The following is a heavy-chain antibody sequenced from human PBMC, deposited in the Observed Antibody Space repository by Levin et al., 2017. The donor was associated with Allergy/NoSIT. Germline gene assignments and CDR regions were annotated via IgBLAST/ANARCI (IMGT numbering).Heavy chain of an antibody. CDR3: AKRHKPNSSGGYGFDY. Sequence: GGSLRLSCAASGFALSSYAMSWVRQAPGKGLEWVSAISGGGDTYYADSMKGRFTISRDNSKNTLYLQMNSLRADDTAVYYCAKRHKPNSSGGYGFDYWGQGTLVTVSS. CDR2: ISGGGDT. D-gene: IGHD6-19*01. V-gene: IGHV3-23*01. J-gene: IGHJ4*02. CDR1: GFALSSYA.